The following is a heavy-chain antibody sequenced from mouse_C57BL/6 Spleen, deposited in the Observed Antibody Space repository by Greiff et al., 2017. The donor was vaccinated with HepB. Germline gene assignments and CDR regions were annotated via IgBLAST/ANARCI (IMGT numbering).Heavy chain of an antibody. CDR1: GYSFTGYF. CDR2: INPYNGDT. D-gene: IGHD2-1*01. Sequence: EVKLQESGPELVKPGDSVKISCKASGYSFTGYFMNWVMQSHGKSLEWIGRINPYNGDTFYNQKFKGKATLTVDKSSSTAHMELRSLTSEDSAVYYCARDGTLDDWGQGTTLTVSS. V-gene: IGHV1-20*01. J-gene: IGHJ2*01. CDR3: ARDGTLDD.